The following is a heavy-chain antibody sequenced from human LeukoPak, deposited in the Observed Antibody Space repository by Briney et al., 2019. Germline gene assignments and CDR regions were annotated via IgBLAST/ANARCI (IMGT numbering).Heavy chain of an antibody. CDR2: LRYDGANK. J-gene: IGHJ4*02. D-gene: IGHD6-19*01. Sequence: PGGSLRLSCAASGFTFSNFGMHWVRQAPGKGLEWVAFLRYDGANKYYPGSVKGRFTISRDNSKNMVYLQMNSLRAEDTAVYYCARTREQWQVLDYWGQGTLVTVSS. V-gene: IGHV3-30*02. CDR3: ARTREQWQVLDY. CDR1: GFTFSNFG.